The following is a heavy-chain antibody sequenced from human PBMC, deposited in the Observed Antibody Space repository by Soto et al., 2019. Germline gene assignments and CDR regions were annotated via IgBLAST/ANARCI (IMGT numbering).Heavy chain of an antibody. D-gene: IGHD5-18*01. CDR3: AKGLQLWSTNAFDI. CDR1: GFIFSSYT. V-gene: IGHV3-23*01. Sequence: EVQLLESGGGLVQPGGFLRLSCAASGFIFSSYTMDWVRQAPGKGLEWVSAISGNGGSTYYADSVKGRFTISRDNSQNTLYLQMNSLRAEDTAVYYCAKGLQLWSTNAFDIWGQWTVVTVTS. CDR2: ISGNGGST. J-gene: IGHJ3*02.